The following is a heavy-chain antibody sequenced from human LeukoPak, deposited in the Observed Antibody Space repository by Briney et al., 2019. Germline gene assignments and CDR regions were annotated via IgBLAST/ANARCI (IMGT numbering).Heavy chain of an antibody. D-gene: IGHD3-10*01. J-gene: IGHJ4*02. CDR3: AKDPAYYYGSGSYYFDY. CDR2: IRYDGSNK. CDR1: GFTFSSYG. V-gene: IGHV3-30*02. Sequence: GGSLRLSCAASGFTFSSYGMHWVRQAPGKGLEWVAFIRYDGSNKYCADSVKGRFTISRDNSKNTLYLQMNSLRAEDTAVYYCAKDPAYYYGSGSYYFDYWGQGTLVTVSS.